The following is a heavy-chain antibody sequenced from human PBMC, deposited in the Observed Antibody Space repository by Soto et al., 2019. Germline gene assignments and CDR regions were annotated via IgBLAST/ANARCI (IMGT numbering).Heavy chain of an antibody. CDR2: IYYSGST. D-gene: IGHD4-17*01. J-gene: IGHJ5*02. CDR1: GGSISSYY. CDR3: ARENYGDYVGFDP. Sequence: QVQLQESVPGLVKPSETLSLTCTVSGGSISSYYWSWIRQPPGKGLEWIGYIYYSGSTNYNPSLKSRVTISVDTSKNQFSLKLSSVTAADTAVYYCARENYGDYVGFDPWGQGTLVTVSS. V-gene: IGHV4-59*01.